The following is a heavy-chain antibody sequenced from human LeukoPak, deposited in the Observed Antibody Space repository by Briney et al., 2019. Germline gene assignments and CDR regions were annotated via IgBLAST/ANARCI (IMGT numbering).Heavy chain of an antibody. CDR1: GGTFSSYA. CDR2: IIPIFGIA. J-gene: IGHJ4*02. CDR3: AGGLVDGYNSYFDY. Sequence: GASVKVSCKASGGTFSSYAISWVRQAPGQGLEWMGRIIPIFGIANYAQKFQGRVTITADKSTSTAYMELSSLRSEDTAVYYCAGGLVDGYNSYFDYWGQGTLVTVSS. D-gene: IGHD5-24*01. V-gene: IGHV1-69*04.